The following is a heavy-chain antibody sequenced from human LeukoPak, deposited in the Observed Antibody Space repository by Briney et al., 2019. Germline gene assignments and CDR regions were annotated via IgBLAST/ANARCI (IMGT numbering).Heavy chain of an antibody. Sequence: GGSLRLSCAASGFIFSSYAMSWVRQAPGKGLEWVSAISGSGGSTYYADSVKGRFTISRNNSKNTLYLQMNSLRAEDTAVYYCVKDRTQYSSGFFDYWGQGTLVTVSS. J-gene: IGHJ4*02. V-gene: IGHV3-23*01. CDR1: GFIFSSYA. D-gene: IGHD6-19*01. CDR2: ISGSGGST. CDR3: VKDRTQYSSGFFDY.